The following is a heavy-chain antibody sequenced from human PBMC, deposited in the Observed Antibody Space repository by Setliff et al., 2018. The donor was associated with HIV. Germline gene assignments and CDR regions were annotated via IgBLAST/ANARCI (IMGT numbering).Heavy chain of an antibody. J-gene: IGHJ6*02. CDR1: GFTFSSYE. CDR3: ARDVVVTAIQGNYYYGMDV. Sequence: LRLSCAASGFTFSSYEMNWVRQAPGKGLEWVSYISSSGSTIYYADSVKGRFTISRDNAKNSLYLQMNSLRAEDTAVYYCARDVVVTAIQGNYYYGMDVWGQGTTVTVSS. V-gene: IGHV3-48*03. D-gene: IGHD2-21*02. CDR2: ISSSGSTI.